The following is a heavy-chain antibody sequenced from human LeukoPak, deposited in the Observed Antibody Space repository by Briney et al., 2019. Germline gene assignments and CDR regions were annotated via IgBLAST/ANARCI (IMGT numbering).Heavy chain of an antibody. CDR3: ARGGGPLGSN. CDR1: GFTFSAYA. J-gene: IGHJ4*02. V-gene: IGHV3-23*01. D-gene: IGHD3-3*02. CDR2: ISGSGEKT. Sequence: GGSLGLSCEVSGFTFSAYAMSWVRQAPGKGLEWVSGISGSGEKTYYADSVKGRFTVSRDNSKNTLYLQMNSLRAEDTAVYYCARGGGPLGSNWGQGTLVTVSS.